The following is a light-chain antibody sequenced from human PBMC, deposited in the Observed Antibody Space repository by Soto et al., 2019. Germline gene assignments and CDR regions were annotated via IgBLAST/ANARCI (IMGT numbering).Light chain of an antibody. CDR2: GAS. V-gene: IGKV3-15*01. Sequence: EIVMTQSPATLSVSPGERATLSCRASQSVSSNLAWYQQKPGQVPRLLIYGASTRATGIPARFSGSGSGTDFTLTISRLEPEDFAVYYCQQRSNWPITFGQGTRLEIK. J-gene: IGKJ5*01. CDR3: QQRSNWPIT. CDR1: QSVSSN.